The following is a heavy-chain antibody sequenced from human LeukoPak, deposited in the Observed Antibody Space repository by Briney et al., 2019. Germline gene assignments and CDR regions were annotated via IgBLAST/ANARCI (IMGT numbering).Heavy chain of an antibody. CDR3: AELGITMIGGV. CDR2: ISSSGSTI. V-gene: IGHV3-48*04. J-gene: IGHJ6*04. Sequence: AGGSLRLSCTVSGFTVSSNSMSWVRQAPGKGLEWVSYISSSGSTIYYADSVKGRFTISRDNAKNSLYLQMNSLRAEDTAVYYCAELGITMIGGVWGKGTTVTISS. CDR1: GFTVSSNS. D-gene: IGHD3-10*02.